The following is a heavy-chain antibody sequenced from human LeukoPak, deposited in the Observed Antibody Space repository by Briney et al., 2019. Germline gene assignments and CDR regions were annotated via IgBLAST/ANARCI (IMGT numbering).Heavy chain of an antibody. CDR3: ARLVVGATDAFDI. J-gene: IGHJ3*02. V-gene: IGHV1-2*06. D-gene: IGHD1-26*01. Sequence: ASVKVSCKASGYTFTGYYMHWVRQAPGQGLEWMGRINPNSGGTNYAQKFQGRVTMTRDTSISTAYMELSRLRSDDTAAYYCARLVVGATDAFDIWGQGTMVTVSS. CDR1: GYTFTGYY. CDR2: INPNSGGT.